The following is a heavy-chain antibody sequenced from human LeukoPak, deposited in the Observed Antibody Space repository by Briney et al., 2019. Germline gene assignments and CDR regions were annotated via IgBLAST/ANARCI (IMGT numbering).Heavy chain of an antibody. D-gene: IGHD5-18*01. J-gene: IGHJ6*03. CDR1: GFTFSSYE. Sequence: PGGSLRLSCAASGFTFSSYEMNWVRQAPGKGLEWVSGINWIGGSTGYADSVKGRFTISRDNAKNSLYLQMNSLRAEDTAVYYCARVDTAMVLTARSYYMDVWGKGTTVTISS. V-gene: IGHV3-20*04. CDR3: ARVDTAMVLTARSYYMDV. CDR2: INWIGGST.